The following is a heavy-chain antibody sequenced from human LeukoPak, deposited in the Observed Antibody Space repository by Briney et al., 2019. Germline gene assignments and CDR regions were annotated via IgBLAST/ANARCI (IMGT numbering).Heavy chain of an antibody. V-gene: IGHV1-69*05. CDR3: ARHSAMVPQGAFDI. D-gene: IGHD2-8*01. J-gene: IGHJ3*02. Sequence: ASVKVSCKASGGTFSSYAISWVRQAPGQGLEWMGGIIPIFGTANYAQKFQGRVTITTDESTSTAYMELSSLRSEDTAVYYCARHSAMVPQGAFDIWGQGTMVTVSS. CDR2: IIPIFGTA. CDR1: GGTFSSYA.